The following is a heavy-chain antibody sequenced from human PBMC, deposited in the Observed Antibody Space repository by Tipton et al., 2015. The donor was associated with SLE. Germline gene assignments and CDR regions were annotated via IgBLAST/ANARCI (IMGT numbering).Heavy chain of an antibody. V-gene: IGHV4-59*01. CDR1: GDSISSDH. D-gene: IGHD3-3*01. CDR2: VYYSGST. Sequence: TLSLTCTVSGDSISSDHWSWIRQPPGKGLEWIGSVYYSGSTYYNPSLKSRVTISVDTSKNQFSLKLSSVTAADTAVYYCARLEDPFGIFGVPKGWFDPWGQGTLVTVSS. CDR3: ARLEDPFGIFGVPKGWFDP. J-gene: IGHJ5*02.